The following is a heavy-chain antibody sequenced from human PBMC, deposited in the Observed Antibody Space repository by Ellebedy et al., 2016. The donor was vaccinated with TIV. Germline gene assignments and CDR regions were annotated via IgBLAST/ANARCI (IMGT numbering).Heavy chain of an antibody. D-gene: IGHD6-13*01. J-gene: IGHJ6*03. Sequence: GGSLRLXCAASGFTFSDYYMSWIRQAPGKGLEWVSYISSSGSTIYYADSVKGRFTISRDNAKNSLYLQMNSLRAEDTALYYCAKDRGYLDYYYMDVWGKGTTVTVSS. V-gene: IGHV3-11*01. CDR1: GFTFSDYY. CDR2: ISSSGSTI. CDR3: AKDRGYLDYYYMDV.